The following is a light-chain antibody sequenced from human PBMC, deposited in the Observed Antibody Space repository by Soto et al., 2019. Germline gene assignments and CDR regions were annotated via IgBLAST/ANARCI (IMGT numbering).Light chain of an antibody. CDR3: QQRSVWPIT. CDR1: QSVNNY. Sequence: EIVLTQSPASVSLSPVDRATLSCRAGQSVNNYVAWYQQKPGQAPRLLIYDASKRATGIPARFSGSGSGTDFTLTVSSLEPEDFVLYFCQQRSVWPITFGQGTRLEIK. V-gene: IGKV3-11*01. J-gene: IGKJ5*01. CDR2: DAS.